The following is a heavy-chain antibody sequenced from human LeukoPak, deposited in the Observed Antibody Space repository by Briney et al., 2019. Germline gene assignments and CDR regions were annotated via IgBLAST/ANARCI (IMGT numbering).Heavy chain of an antibody. Sequence: ASVKVSCKASGGTFSSYAISWVRQAPGQGLEWMGGIIPIFGTANYAQKFQGRVTITTDESTSTAYMELSSLRSEDTAVYYCARGYTMTDAFDIRGQGTMVTVSS. D-gene: IGHD3-22*01. CDR2: IIPIFGTA. CDR3: ARGYTMTDAFDI. CDR1: GGTFSSYA. V-gene: IGHV1-69*05. J-gene: IGHJ3*02.